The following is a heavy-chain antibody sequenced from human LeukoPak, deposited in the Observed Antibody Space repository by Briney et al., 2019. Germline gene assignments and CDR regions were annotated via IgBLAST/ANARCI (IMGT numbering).Heavy chain of an antibody. CDR2: IIPIFGTA. CDR1: GGTFSSYA. CDR3: ARLAARVVQNYGYFDY. J-gene: IGHJ4*02. V-gene: IGHV1-69*05. Sequence: ASVKVSCKASGGTFSSYAISWVRQAPGQGLEWMGGIIPIFGTANYAQKFQGRVTITTDESTSTAYMELSSLRSEDTAVYYCARLAARVVQNYGYFDYWGQGTLVTVSS. D-gene: IGHD6-6*01.